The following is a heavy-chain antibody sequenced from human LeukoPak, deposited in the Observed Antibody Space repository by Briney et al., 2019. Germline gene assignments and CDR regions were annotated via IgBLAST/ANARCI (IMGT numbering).Heavy chain of an antibody. CDR1: GYTFTSYG. CDR3: ARDGYSYGHDY. V-gene: IGHV1-69*13. J-gene: IGHJ4*02. Sequence: SVKVSCKASGYTFTSYGISWVRQAPGQGLEWMGGIIPIFGTANYAQKFQGRVTITADESTSTAYMELSSLRSEDTAVYYCARDGYSYGHDYWGQGTLVTVSS. CDR2: IIPIFGTA. D-gene: IGHD5-18*01.